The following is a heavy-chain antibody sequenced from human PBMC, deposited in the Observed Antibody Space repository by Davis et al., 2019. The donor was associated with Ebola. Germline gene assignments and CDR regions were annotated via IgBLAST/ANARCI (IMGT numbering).Heavy chain of an antibody. CDR3: ARVIGGNRGSWYVNPFDY. D-gene: IGHD6-13*01. CDR1: GFTVSSNY. J-gene: IGHJ4*02. Sequence: GGSLRLSCAASGFTVSSNYMSWVRQAPGKGLEWVSVIYSGGSTYYADSVKGRFTISRDNAKNTLYLQMNSLRAEDTAVYYCARVIGGNRGSWYVNPFDYWGQGTLVTVSS. V-gene: IGHV3-53*01. CDR2: IYSGGST.